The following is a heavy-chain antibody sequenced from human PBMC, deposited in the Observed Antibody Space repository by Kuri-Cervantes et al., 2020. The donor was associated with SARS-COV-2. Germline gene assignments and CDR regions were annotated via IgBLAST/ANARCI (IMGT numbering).Heavy chain of an antibody. CDR3: AKVKDILTGYRDAFDI. CDR1: GFTFSSYA. Sequence: GGSLRLSCAASGFTFSSYAMSWVRQAPGKGLEWVSAISGSGGSTYYADSVKGRFTISRDNSKNTLYLQMNSLRAEDTAVYYCAKVKDILTGYRDAFDIWGQGTMVTVSS. D-gene: IGHD3-9*01. V-gene: IGHV3-23*01. J-gene: IGHJ3*02. CDR2: ISGSGGST.